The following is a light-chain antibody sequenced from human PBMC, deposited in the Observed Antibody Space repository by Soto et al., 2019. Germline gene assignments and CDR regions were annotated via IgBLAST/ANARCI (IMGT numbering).Light chain of an antibody. Sequence: SVLAQPASVSGSPGQSITISCTGTSSDVGFYNYVCWYQQHPVKAPKLMIYGVSNRPSGVSNRFSGSKSGNTASLTISGHQAEDEADYYCSSYTPTSTLGFRNGTKVTV. V-gene: IGLV2-14*01. J-gene: IGLJ1*01. CDR1: SSDVGFYNY. CDR3: SSYTPTSTLG. CDR2: GVS.